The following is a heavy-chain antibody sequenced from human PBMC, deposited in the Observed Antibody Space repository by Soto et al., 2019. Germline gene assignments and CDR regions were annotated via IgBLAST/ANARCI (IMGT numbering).Heavy chain of an antibody. Sequence: ASVKVSCKASGYTFTSYGISWVRQAPGRGLEWMGWISAYNGNTNYAQKLQGRVTMTTDTSTSTAYVELRSLRSDDTAVYYCARDLGNRITMIVVVITTSDGMDVWGQGTTVTVSS. CDR2: ISAYNGNT. J-gene: IGHJ6*02. CDR3: ARDLGNRITMIVVVITTSDGMDV. D-gene: IGHD3-22*01. V-gene: IGHV1-18*01. CDR1: GYTFTSYG.